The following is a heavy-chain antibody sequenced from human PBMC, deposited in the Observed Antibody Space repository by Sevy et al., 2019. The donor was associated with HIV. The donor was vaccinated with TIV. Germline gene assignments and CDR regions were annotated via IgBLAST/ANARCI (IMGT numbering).Heavy chain of an antibody. CDR2: ISSGTSNT. Sequence: GGSLRLSCAASGFTFSDYYMSWIRQAPGKGLEWVSYISSGTSNTNYADSVKGRFTISRDNAKNSLYLQMNSLRAEDTAVYYCARDRRNYGGQYFDYWGQGTLVTVSS. J-gene: IGHJ4*02. D-gene: IGHD1-7*01. CDR1: GFTFSDYY. CDR3: ARDRRNYGGQYFDY. V-gene: IGHV3-11*06.